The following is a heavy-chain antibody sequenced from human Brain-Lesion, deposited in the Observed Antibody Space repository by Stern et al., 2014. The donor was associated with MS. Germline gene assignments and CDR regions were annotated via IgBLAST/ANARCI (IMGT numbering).Heavy chain of an antibody. CDR1: GASISNTQW. CDR2: IHQSGSA. V-gene: IGHV4-4*02. D-gene: IGHD3-10*01. Sequence: QVQLVESGPGLVKPSGTLSLTCAVSGASISNTQWWTWVRQSPGKGLEWIGEIHQSGSANYTPSLRSRVTISVDRSKNSFSLKLNSVTAADTAVYYCARDPRRGGLSGYYHGMDVWGQGTTVTVSS. J-gene: IGHJ6*02. CDR3: ARDPRRGGLSGYYHGMDV.